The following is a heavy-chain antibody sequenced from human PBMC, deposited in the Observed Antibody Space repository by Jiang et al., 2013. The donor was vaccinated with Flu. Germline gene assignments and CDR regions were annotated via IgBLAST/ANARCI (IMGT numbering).Heavy chain of an antibody. CDR2: IYYNGST. CDR3: ARQYYYGSGSQSPEYYYYYGMDV. D-gene: IGHD3-10*01. V-gene: IGHV4-39*07. CDR1: GGSISSSSYY. Sequence: GPGLVKPSETLSLTCTVSGGSISSSSYYWGWIRQPPGKGLEWIGSIYYNGSTYYNPSLKSRVTISVDTSKNQFSLKLSSVTAADTAVYYCARQYYYGSGSQSPEYYYYYGMDVWGQGTTVTVSS. J-gene: IGHJ6*02.